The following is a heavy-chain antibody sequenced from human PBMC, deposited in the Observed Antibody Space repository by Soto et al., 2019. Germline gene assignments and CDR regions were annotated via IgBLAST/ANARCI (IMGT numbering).Heavy chain of an antibody. CDR1: GGTFSSYT. CDR3: ARGDGYYYFDY. D-gene: IGHD3-22*01. CDR2: IIPILGIA. J-gene: IGHJ4*02. V-gene: IGHV1-69*02. Sequence: SVKVSCKASGGTFSSYTISWVRQAPGQGLEWMGRIIPILGIANYAQKFQGRVTITADKSTSTAYMELSSLRSEDTAVYYCARGDGYYYFDYWGQGALVTVSS.